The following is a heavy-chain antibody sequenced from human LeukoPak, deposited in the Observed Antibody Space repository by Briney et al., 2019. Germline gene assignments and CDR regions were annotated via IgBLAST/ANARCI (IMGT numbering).Heavy chain of an antibody. CDR3: ATNSRTPFGVVTYSFDY. J-gene: IGHJ4*02. V-gene: IGHV5-51*01. CDR2: IYPGDSDT. Sequence: GESLKISCKGSGYSFTSYWIGWVRQMPGKGLEWMGIIYPGDSDTRYSPSFQGQVTISADKSISTAYLQWSSLKASDTAMYYCATNSRTPFGVVTYSFDYWGQGTLVTVSS. CDR1: GYSFTSYW. D-gene: IGHD3-3*01.